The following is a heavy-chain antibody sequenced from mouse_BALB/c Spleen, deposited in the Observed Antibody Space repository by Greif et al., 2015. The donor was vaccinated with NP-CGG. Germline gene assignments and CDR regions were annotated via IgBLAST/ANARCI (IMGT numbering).Heavy chain of an antibody. CDR2: ISSGGSYT. V-gene: IGHV5-6*01. Sequence: EVMLVESGGDLVKPGGSLKLSCAASGFTFSSYGMSWVRQTPDKRLEWVATISSGGSYTYYPDSVRGRFTISRDNAKNTLYLQMSSLKSEDTAMYYCARHAGNYFDYWGQGTTLTVSS. CDR3: ARHAGNYFDY. CDR1: GFTFSSYG. J-gene: IGHJ2*01. D-gene: IGHD1-1*02.